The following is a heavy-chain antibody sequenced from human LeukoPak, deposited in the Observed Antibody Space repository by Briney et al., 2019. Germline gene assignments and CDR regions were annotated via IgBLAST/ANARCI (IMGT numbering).Heavy chain of an antibody. Sequence: SETLSLTCTVSGGSISSGSYYWGWIRQPPGKGLEWIGSIYYSGSTYYNPSLKSRVTISVDTSKNQFSLKLSSVTAADTAVYYCARDLAGDYFDYWGQGTLVTVSS. J-gene: IGHJ4*02. V-gene: IGHV4-39*07. D-gene: IGHD3-10*01. CDR1: GGSISSGSYY. CDR2: IYYSGST. CDR3: ARDLAGDYFDY.